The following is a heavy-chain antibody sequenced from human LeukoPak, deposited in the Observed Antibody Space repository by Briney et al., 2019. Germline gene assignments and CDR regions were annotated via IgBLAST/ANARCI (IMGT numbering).Heavy chain of an antibody. CDR1: GFTVSSNY. D-gene: IGHD3-3*01. CDR2: IYSGGIT. CDR3: ARASRPPTIFGVVPGYFDY. J-gene: IGHJ4*02. Sequence: GGSLRLSCAASGFTVSSNYMSWVRQAPGKGLEWVSVIYSGGITYYADSVKGRFTISRDNSKNTLYLQMNSLRAEDTAVYYCARASRPPTIFGVVPGYFDYWGQGTLVTVSS. V-gene: IGHV3-66*02.